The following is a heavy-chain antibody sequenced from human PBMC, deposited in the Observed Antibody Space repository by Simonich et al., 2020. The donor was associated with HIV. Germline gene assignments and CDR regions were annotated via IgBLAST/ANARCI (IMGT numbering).Heavy chain of an antibody. CDR3: ARRHPTTVTTPYFDY. Sequence: QVQLQQWGAGLLKPSETLSLTCAVYGGSFSGDYWSWIRRPPGKGLEGIGEINHSESTNYNPSLKSRVTISVDTSKNQFSLKLSSVTAADTAVYYCARRHPTTVTTPYFDYWGQGTLVTVSS. D-gene: IGHD4-17*01. J-gene: IGHJ4*02. V-gene: IGHV4-34*01. CDR1: GGSFSGDY. CDR2: INHSEST.